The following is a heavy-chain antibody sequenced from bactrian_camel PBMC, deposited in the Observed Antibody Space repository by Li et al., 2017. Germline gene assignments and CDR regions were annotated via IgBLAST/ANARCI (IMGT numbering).Heavy chain of an antibody. Sequence: VQLVESGGGSVQAGESLRLSCAASGYTYSNYCMGWSRQAPGKGIEWVSTINTGGGTTYYSDSLKGRFTVSRDNAKNTVYLQMNQLRPEDTGLYFCANVPPTSLAVGLGARGQGTQVTVS. J-gene: IGHJ4*01. D-gene: IGHD5*01. V-gene: IGHV3S1*01. CDR2: INTGGGTT. CDR1: GYTYSNYC.